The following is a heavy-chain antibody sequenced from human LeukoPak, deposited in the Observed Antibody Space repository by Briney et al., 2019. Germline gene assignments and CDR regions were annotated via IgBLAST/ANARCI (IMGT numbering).Heavy chain of an antibody. D-gene: IGHD2-15*01. CDR1: GFTFSTYA. J-gene: IGHJ3*02. Sequence: PGGSLRLSCAASGFTFSTYAMNWVRQAPGKGLEWVSYISSSSNTIYYADSVKGRFTISRDNAKNSLYLQMNSLRAEGTAVYYCARILLAAGAFDIWGQGTMVTVSS. CDR2: ISSSSNTI. V-gene: IGHV3-48*01. CDR3: ARILLAAGAFDI.